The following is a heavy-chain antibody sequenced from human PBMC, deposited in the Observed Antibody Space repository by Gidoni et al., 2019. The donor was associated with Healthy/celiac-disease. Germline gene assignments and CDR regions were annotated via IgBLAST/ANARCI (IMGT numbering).Heavy chain of an antibody. V-gene: IGHV4-38-2*01. CDR1: GYSISSGYY. D-gene: IGHD5-12*01. J-gene: IGHJ3*02. CDR2: IYHSGST. Sequence: QVQLQESGPGLVKPSETLSLTCAVSGYSISSGYYWGWIRQPPGKGLEWIGSIYHSGSTYYNPSLKSRVTISVDTSKNQFSLKLSSVTAADTAVYYCAGGWDGYNFGGAFDIWGQGTMVTVSS. CDR3: AGGWDGYNFGGAFDI.